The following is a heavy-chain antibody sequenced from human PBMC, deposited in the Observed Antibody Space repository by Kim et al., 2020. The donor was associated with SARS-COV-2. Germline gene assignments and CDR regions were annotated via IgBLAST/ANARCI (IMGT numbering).Heavy chain of an antibody. J-gene: IGHJ4*02. CDR3: ARAWGWIQLWLTFFDY. D-gene: IGHD5-18*01. CDR1: GFTFSSYS. Sequence: GGSLRLSCAASGFTFSSYSMNWVRQAPGKGLEWVSSISSSSSYIYYADSVKGRFTISRDNAKNSLYLQMNSLRAEDTAVYYCARAWGWIQLWLTFFDYWGQGTLVTVSS. V-gene: IGHV3-21*01. CDR2: ISSSSSYI.